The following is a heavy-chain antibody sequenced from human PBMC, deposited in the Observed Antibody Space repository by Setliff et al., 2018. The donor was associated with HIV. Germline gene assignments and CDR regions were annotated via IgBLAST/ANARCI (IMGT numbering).Heavy chain of an antibody. CDR3: ARLSRWGTMTTLDF. CDR2: IQASGIT. CDR1: GDSISSSYY. Sequence: SETLSLTCTVSGDSISSSYYWTWIRQPPGKGLEWIGYIQASGITNHKPSLKSRATISVDTSKNQFSLTLSSVTAADTAVYFCARLSRWGTMTTLDFWGQGTLVTVSS. V-gene: IGHV4-59*08. J-gene: IGHJ4*02. D-gene: IGHD4-4*01.